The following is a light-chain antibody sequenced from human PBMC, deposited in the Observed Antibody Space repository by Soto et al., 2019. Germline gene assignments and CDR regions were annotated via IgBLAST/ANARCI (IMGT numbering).Light chain of an antibody. V-gene: IGKV1-39*01. Sequence: DIQMTQSPSSLSASVGDRVTITCRESQTISSYLNWYQRKPGKAPKLLIYAAYTLQSGVPSRFSGGGYETDFTLTISSLQPEDFATYYCQQSYSTPSFGQGTKLEIK. CDR3: QQSYSTPS. CDR1: QTISSY. J-gene: IGKJ2*01. CDR2: AAY.